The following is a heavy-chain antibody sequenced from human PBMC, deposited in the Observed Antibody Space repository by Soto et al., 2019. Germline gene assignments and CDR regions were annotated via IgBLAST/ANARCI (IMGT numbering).Heavy chain of an antibody. CDR3: ARVASGYSGYGSNYFDY. D-gene: IGHD5-12*01. CDR2: INAGNGNT. Sequence: ASVKVTCKDSGYTLTSNAMHWVRQAPGQRLEWMGWINAGNGNTKYSQKFQGRVTITRDTSASTAYMELSSLRSEDTAVYYCARVASGYSGYGSNYFDYWGQGTLVTVSS. CDR1: GYTLTSNA. J-gene: IGHJ4*02. V-gene: IGHV1-3*01.